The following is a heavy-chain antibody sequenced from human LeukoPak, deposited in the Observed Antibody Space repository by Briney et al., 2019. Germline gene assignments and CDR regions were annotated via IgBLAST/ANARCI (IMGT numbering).Heavy chain of an antibody. Sequence: ASVKVPCKVSGYTLTELSMHWVRQAPGKGLEWMGGFDPEDGETIYAQKFQGRVTMTEDTSTDTAYMELSSLRSEDTAVYYCATDIRSYYYFDYWGQGTLVTVSS. D-gene: IGHD1-26*01. V-gene: IGHV1-24*01. CDR1: GYTLTELS. J-gene: IGHJ4*02. CDR2: FDPEDGET. CDR3: ATDIRSYYYFDY.